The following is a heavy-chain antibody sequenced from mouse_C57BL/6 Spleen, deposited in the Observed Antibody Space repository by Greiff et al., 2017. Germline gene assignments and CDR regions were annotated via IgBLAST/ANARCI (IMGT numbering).Heavy chain of an antibody. CDR2: INPGSGGT. Sequence: QVQLQQSGAELVRPGTSVKVSCKASGYAFTNYLIEWVKQRPGQGLEWIGVINPGSGGTNYNEKFKGKATLTADKSSSTAYMQLSSLTSEDSAVYCCARSGDAMDYWGQGTSVTVSS. V-gene: IGHV1-54*01. D-gene: IGHD3-1*01. CDR3: ARSGDAMDY. CDR1: GYAFTNYL. J-gene: IGHJ4*01.